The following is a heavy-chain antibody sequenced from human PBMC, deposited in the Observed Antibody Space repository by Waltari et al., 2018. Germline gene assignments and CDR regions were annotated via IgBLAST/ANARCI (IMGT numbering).Heavy chain of an antibody. CDR3: ARTGGAGRTRYYFDH. D-gene: IGHD3-10*01. CDR2: IYYSGDS. V-gene: IGHV4-39*01. Sequence: QLQLQESGPGLLKPSETLSLICTVSGASVSSRDYYWGWIRQSPGNGLGWIGSIYYSGDSDYKLSLKGRVAISRDTSKSQLSQTRNSVTAADTAVYYCARTGGAGRTRYYFDHGGQGTLVTVSS. J-gene: IGHJ4*02. CDR1: GASVSSRDYY.